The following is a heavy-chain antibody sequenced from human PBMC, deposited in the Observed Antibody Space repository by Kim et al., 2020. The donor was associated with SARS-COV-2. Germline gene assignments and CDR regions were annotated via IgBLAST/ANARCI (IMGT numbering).Heavy chain of an antibody. CDR2: ISYDGGNK. J-gene: IGHJ6*02. CDR1: GFTFSSYG. V-gene: IGHV3-30*18. D-gene: IGHD6-19*01. CDR3: AKEEGSGYSSGWTYYYYGMDV. Sequence: GGSLRLSCAASGFTFSSYGMHWVRQAPGKGLEWVAVISYDGGNKYYADSVKGRFTISRDNSKNTLYLQMNSLRAEDTAVYYCAKEEGSGYSSGWTYYYYGMDVWGQGTTVTVSS.